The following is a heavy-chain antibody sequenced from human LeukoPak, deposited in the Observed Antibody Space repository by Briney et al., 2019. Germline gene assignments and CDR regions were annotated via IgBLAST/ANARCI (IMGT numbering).Heavy chain of an antibody. CDR2: MNPNSGNT. CDR3: ARGYGPRYYYDSSGYRWADY. J-gene: IGHJ4*02. V-gene: IGHV1-8*01. Sequence: ASVKVSCKASGYTFTSYDINWVRQATGQGLEWMGWMNPNSGNTGYAQKFQGRVTMTRNTSISTAYMELSSLRSEDTAVYYCARGYGPRYYYDSSGYRWADYWGQGTLVTVSS. CDR1: GYTFTSYD. D-gene: IGHD3-22*01.